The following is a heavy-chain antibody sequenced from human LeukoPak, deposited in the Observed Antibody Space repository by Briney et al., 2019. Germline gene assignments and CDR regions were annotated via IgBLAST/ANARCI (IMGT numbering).Heavy chain of an antibody. CDR3: ARDQRYSYGYSSNWFDP. J-gene: IGHJ5*02. CDR1: GFTFSSYA. D-gene: IGHD5-18*01. Sequence: GGSLRLSCAASGFTFSSYAMHWVRQAPGKGLEWVAVISYDGSNKYHADSVKGRFTISRDNSKNTLYLQMNSLRAEDTAVYYCARDQRYSYGYSSNWFDPWGQGTLVTVSS. V-gene: IGHV3-30*04. CDR2: ISYDGSNK.